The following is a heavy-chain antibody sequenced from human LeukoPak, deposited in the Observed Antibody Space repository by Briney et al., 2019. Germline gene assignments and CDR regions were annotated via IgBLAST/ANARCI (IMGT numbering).Heavy chain of an antibody. V-gene: IGHV1-18*01. CDR2: INPYNGKT. Sequence: AASVKVSCKASGYTLDRFGISWVRQAPGQGLEWLGWINPYNGKTIFGEKFQGRVTITTDTSTSTVYMELTSLRSDDTAVYFCARDTPQHLKRFDYWGQGTLVTVSS. CDR3: ARDTPQHLKRFDY. J-gene: IGHJ4*02. CDR1: GYTLDRFG.